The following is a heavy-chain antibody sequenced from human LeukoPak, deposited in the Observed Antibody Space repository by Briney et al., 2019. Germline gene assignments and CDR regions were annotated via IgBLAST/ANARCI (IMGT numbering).Heavy chain of an antibody. Sequence: GGSLRLSCAASGLTLSGQWMNWVRQAPGQGLEWVDNIKHDGSEKYYVDSVKGRLTISRDDAKNSLSLQMNSVRAEDTAMYYCAYTNNLKYWGQGTLVTVSS. V-gene: IGHV3-7*01. D-gene: IGHD3-16*01. CDR2: IKHDGSEK. CDR1: GLTLSGQW. CDR3: AYTNNLKY. J-gene: IGHJ4*02.